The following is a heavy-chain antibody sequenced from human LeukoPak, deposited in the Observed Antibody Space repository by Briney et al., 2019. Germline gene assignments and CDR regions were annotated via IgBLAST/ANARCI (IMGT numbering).Heavy chain of an antibody. V-gene: IGHV3-66*04. CDR2: IYTGGST. J-gene: IGHJ4*02. CDR1: GFTVSSNY. CDR3: AKPKRGAMVPFFDY. D-gene: IGHD5-18*01. Sequence: GGSLRLSCAASGFTVSSNYMSWVRQAPGKGLEWVSAIYTGGSTYYAGSVKGRFTISRDNSKNTLYLQMNSLRAEDTAVYYCAKPKRGAMVPFFDYWGQGTLVTVSS.